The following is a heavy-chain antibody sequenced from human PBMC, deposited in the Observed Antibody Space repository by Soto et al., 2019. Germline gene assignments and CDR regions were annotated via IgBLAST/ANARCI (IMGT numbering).Heavy chain of an antibody. J-gene: IGHJ4*02. CDR2: IKSKPDGGTT. V-gene: IGHV3-15*01. CDR3: VTGQYCDY. CDR1: GFTFSNAW. Sequence: KPGGSLRLSCIGSGFTFSNAWINWVRQAPGRGLEWVGRIKSKPDGGTTDYTAPVKGRFTISRDDSKNTVYLQMSSLKTEDTALYYCVTGQYCDYWGQGTLVTVSS.